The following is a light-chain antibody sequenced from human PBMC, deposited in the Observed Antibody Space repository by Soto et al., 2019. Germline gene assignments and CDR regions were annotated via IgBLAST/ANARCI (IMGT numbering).Light chain of an antibody. Sequence: QSVLTQPASVSGSPGQSITISCTGTSSDVGGYNYVSWYQQHPGKAPKLMIYEVSNRPSGVSHRFSGSKSGNTASLTISGLQDEDEADYYCSSYTSSSTWVFGGGTKLTVL. CDR1: SSDVGGYNY. CDR2: EVS. V-gene: IGLV2-14*01. J-gene: IGLJ3*02. CDR3: SSYTSSSTWV.